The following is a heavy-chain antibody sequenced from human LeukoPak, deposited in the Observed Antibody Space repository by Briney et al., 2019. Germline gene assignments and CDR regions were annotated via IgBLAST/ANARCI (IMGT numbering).Heavy chain of an antibody. CDR3: ARDGRYSSSWYVYYYGMDV. Sequence: ASVKVSCKASGYTFTSYGISWVRQAPGQGLEWMGWISAYNGNTNYAQKLQGRVTMTSDTSTSKAYMELRSLRSDDTAVYYCARDGRYSSSWYVYYYGMDVWGQGTTVTVSS. CDR2: ISAYNGNT. V-gene: IGHV1-18*01. CDR1: GYTFTSYG. J-gene: IGHJ6*02. D-gene: IGHD6-13*01.